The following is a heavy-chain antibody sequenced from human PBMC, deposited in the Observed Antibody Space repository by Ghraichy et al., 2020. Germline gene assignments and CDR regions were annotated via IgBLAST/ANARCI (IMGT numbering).Heavy chain of an antibody. V-gene: IGHV3-30*02. CDR1: GFTFSDYG. CDR3: AKDPGFIQYGYYMDV. J-gene: IGHJ6*03. CDR2: VWNDGNKK. D-gene: IGHD3-10*01. Sequence: GGSLRLSCAASGFTFSDYGMHWVRQAPGKGLEWVAFVWNDGNKKYHADSVNGRFTISRDNSKNTLYLQMNSLRVEDTAVYYCAKDPGFIQYGYYMDVWGKGTTVTVSS.